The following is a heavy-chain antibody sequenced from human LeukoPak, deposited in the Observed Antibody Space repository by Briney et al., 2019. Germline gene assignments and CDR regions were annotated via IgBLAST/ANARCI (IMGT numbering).Heavy chain of an antibody. V-gene: IGHV3-48*01. CDR2: ISSGGSTI. D-gene: IGHD2-2*01. CDR1: GFTFSTYS. CDR3: VTEGIVVLTDS. J-gene: IGHJ5*01. Sequence: PGGSLRLSCAASGFTFSTYSMNWVRQAPGKGLEWISYISSGGSTIFYADSVKGRFTISRDDAKNSLYLQMNGLRAEDTAVYYCVTEGIVVLTDSWGQGTLVTVSS.